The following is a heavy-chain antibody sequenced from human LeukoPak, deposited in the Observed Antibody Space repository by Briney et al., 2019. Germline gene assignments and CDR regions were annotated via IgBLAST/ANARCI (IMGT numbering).Heavy chain of an antibody. J-gene: IGHJ4*02. CDR3: ARDQSGYDFGFDY. Sequence: GRSLRLSCAASGFIFSSYGMHWVRQAPGKGLEWLAVIWYDGDKTYYLDSVKGRFTISRDSSKNTLYLQMNSLRAEDTALYYCARDQSGYDFGFDYWGQGTLVTVSS. V-gene: IGHV3-33*01. D-gene: IGHD5-12*01. CDR1: GFIFSSYG. CDR2: IWYDGDKT.